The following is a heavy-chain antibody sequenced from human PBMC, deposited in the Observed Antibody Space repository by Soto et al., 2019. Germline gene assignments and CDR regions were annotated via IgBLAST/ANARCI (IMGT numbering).Heavy chain of an antibody. V-gene: IGHV1-69*02. J-gene: IGHJ4*02. CDR3: AMAHCSGGSCYTNFDY. CDR1: GGTFSSYT. D-gene: IGHD2-15*01. Sequence: GASVKVSCKASGGTFSSYTISWVRQAPGQGLEWMGRIIPILGIANYAQKFQGRVTITADKSTSTAYMELSSLRSEDTAVYYCAMAHCSGGSCYTNFDYWGQGTLVTVSS. CDR2: IIPILGIA.